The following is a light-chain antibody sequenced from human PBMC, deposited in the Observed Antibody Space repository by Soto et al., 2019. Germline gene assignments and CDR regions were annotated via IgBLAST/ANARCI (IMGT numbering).Light chain of an antibody. J-gene: IGKJ4*01. CDR1: QSVLYSSSNKYY. Sequence: DVVMTQSPDSLAVSLGERATINCKSSQSVLYSSSNKYYLAWYQQKPGQPPKLLIYWASTRESGVPDRFSGSGSGTDFTLTIVSLQAEDVAVYYCQQYYSIPLTFGGGTKVEIK. V-gene: IGKV4-1*01. CDR2: WAS. CDR3: QQYYSIPLT.